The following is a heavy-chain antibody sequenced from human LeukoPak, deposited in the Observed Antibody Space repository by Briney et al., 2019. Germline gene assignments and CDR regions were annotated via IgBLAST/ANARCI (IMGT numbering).Heavy chain of an antibody. Sequence: SETLSLTCTVSGGSISSYYWSWIRQPPGKGLEWIGYIYYSGSTNYNPSLKSRVTISVDTSKNQFSLKLSSVTAADTAVYYCARHLGLYNWSYNSWFDPWGQGTLVTVSS. CDR1: GGSISSYY. D-gene: IGHD1-7*01. V-gene: IGHV4-59*08. J-gene: IGHJ5*02. CDR3: ARHLGLYNWSYNSWFDP. CDR2: IYYSGST.